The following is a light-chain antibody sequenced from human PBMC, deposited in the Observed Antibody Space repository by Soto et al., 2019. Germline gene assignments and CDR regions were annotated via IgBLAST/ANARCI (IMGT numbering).Light chain of an antibody. CDR3: CSYAGSSIFYV. V-gene: IGLV2-23*01. J-gene: IGLJ1*01. Sequence: SLLTQPSSVSGSPGQSITISCTGTSSDVGSYNLVSWYQQHPGKAPKLMIYEGSKRPSGVSNRFSGSKSGNTASLTISGLQAEDEADYYCCSYAGSSIFYVFGTGTKVTVL. CDR2: EGS. CDR1: SSDVGSYNL.